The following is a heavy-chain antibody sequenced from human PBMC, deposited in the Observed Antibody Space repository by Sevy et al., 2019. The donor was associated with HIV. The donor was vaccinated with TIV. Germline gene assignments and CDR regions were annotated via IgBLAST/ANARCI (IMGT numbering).Heavy chain of an antibody. CDR2: IYSSGST. J-gene: IGHJ4*02. V-gene: IGHV4-59*01. CDR3: ARSHLAFCGGDCFSPSYFDS. Sequence: SETLSLTCSVSGGSISSYYWNWIRQPPGKGLERIGYIYSSGSTNYNPSLKSRVTISVDMSKNQFSLKLSSLTAADTAVYYCARSHLAFCGGDCFSPSYFDSWGQGTLVTVSS. D-gene: IGHD2-21*01. CDR1: GGSISSYY.